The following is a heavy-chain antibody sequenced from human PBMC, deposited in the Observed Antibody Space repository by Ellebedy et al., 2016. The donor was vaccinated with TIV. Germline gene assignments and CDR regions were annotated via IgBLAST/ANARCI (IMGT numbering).Heavy chain of an antibody. D-gene: IGHD4-17*01. CDR1: GFNFRSYW. CDR2: IRPEGDEI. V-gene: IGHV3-7*01. Sequence: GGSLRLSCAASGFNFRSYWMTWVRQAPGKGLEWVAKIRPEGDEIYYVESVKGRFTISRDNAKTSLFLQMNSLRVEDTAVYYCARRASYGDYAVQVNPWFDPWGQGTLVTVSS. J-gene: IGHJ5*02. CDR3: ARRASYGDYAVQVNPWFDP.